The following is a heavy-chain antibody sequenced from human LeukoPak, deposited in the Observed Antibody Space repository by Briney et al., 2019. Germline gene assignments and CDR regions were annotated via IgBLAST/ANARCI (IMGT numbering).Heavy chain of an antibody. Sequence: GGSLRLPCAASGFTFSDYNMGWMRQAPGKGLEWVSYTRNSDNNMFYADSVRGRFTISRDNVKYSVYLQMNSLRAEDTAVYYCARRIAGDGSHAFDIWGQGTMVTVSS. D-gene: IGHD6-19*01. CDR1: GFTFSDYN. CDR2: TRNSDNNM. V-gene: IGHV3-11*01. CDR3: ARRIAGDGSHAFDI. J-gene: IGHJ3*02.